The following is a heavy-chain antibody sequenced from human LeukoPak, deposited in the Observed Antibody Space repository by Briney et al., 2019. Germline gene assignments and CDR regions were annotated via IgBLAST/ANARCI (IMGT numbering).Heavy chain of an antibody. CDR3: QVVVLYYFDY. V-gene: IGHV3-48*02. Sequence: GGSLRLSFAASGFTFSSYSMNWVRQAPGKGLEWVSYISSSSITIYYADSVKGRFTISRDNAKNSLYLQMNSLRDEDTAVYYCQVVVLYYFDYWGQGTLVTVSS. CDR1: GFTFSSYS. CDR2: ISSSSITI. J-gene: IGHJ4*02. D-gene: IGHD3-22*01.